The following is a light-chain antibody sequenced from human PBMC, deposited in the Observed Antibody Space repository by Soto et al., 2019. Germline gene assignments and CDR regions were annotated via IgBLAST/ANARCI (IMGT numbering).Light chain of an antibody. Sequence: EIGLTQSPVTLSLSPGERATLSCRASQSVTSELAWYQQRPGQAPRLLIYDASNRASGIPARFSGSGSGTDFTLTISSLEPEDFAVYYCQQRTKWPPSFGPGTKVDIK. CDR2: DAS. J-gene: IGKJ3*01. CDR3: QQRTKWPPS. CDR1: QSVTSE. V-gene: IGKV3-11*01.